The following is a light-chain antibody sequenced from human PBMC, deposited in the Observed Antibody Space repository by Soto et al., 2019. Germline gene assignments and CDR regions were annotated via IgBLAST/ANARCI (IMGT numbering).Light chain of an antibody. CDR3: HQYGRSPWT. CDR1: ESVASDY. Sequence: EIVLTQSPGTLSLSPGERATLSCRASESVASDYLAWYQHKPGEAPRLLFFGASNMATGIPDRFSGSGSGTDFTLTISRLEPEDFAVYYCHQYGRSPWTLGQGTKVDIK. V-gene: IGKV3-20*01. CDR2: GAS. J-gene: IGKJ1*01.